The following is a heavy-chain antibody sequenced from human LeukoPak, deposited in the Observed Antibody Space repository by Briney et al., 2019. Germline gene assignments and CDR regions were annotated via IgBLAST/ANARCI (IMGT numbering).Heavy chain of an antibody. J-gene: IGHJ4*02. Sequence: PGGSLRLSCAASGFIFSNYGMFWVRQAPGKGLEWVAVIWYDGSKKYYVDSVKGRFTISREDSENTQYLQMNSLRAEDTAVYYCARDLCSTTSCLDYWGQGTLVTVSS. CDR2: IWYDGSKK. CDR3: ARDLCSTTSCLDY. CDR1: GFIFSNYG. V-gene: IGHV3-33*01. D-gene: IGHD2-2*01.